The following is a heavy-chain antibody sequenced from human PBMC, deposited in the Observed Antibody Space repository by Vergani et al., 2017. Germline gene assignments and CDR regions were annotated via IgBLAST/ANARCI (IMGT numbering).Heavy chain of an antibody. CDR3: RGEMDV. CDR2: ISNDGRHT. Sequence: QVNLVGSGGGVVQPGRSLRLSCATYGFIFQNYTMHWARQAPGKGLEWVALISNDGRHTYYADSVRGRFSISRDNSKNTLYLQMNSLRTEDTANYYCRGEMDVWGKGTTVTVSS. CDR1: GFIFQNYT. J-gene: IGHJ6*04. V-gene: IGHV3-30*04.